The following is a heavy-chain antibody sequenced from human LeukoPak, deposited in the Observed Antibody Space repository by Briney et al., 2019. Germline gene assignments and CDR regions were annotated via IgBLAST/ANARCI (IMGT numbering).Heavy chain of an antibody. CDR1: GFTFDDYA. CDR3: AKARREGGATHYGMDV. J-gene: IGHJ6*02. D-gene: IGHD1-26*01. V-gene: IGHV3-9*01. CDR2: ISWNSGSI. Sequence: GGSLRLSCAASGFTFDDYAMHWVRQAPGKGLEWVSGISWNSGSIGYADSVKGRFTISRDNAKNSLYLQMNRLRAEDTAVYYCAKARREGGATHYGMDVWGQGTTVTVSS.